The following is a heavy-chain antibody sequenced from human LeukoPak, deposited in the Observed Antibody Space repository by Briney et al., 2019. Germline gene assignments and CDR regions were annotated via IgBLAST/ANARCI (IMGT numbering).Heavy chain of an antibody. V-gene: IGHV3-23*01. D-gene: IGHD3-9*01. J-gene: IGHJ4*02. CDR2: ISGSGGST. CDR3: AKDGERYFDPHFDY. Sequence: GGSLRLSCAASGFPFSSYAMGWVRQAPGQGLEWVSAISGSGGSTYYADSGKGRFTISRDNSKNTLYLQMNSLRAEDTAVYYCAKDGERYFDPHFDYWGQGTLVTVSS. CDR1: GFPFSSYA.